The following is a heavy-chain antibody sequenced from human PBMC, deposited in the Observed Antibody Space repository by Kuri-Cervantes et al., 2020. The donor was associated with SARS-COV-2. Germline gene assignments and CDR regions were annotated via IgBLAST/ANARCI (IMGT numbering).Heavy chain of an antibody. CDR2: INSDGSST. CDR3: ARGGVYDGFDI. D-gene: IGHD6-13*01. CDR1: GFTVSSNY. V-gene: IGHV3-74*01. Sequence: GGSLRLSCAASGFTVSSNYMSWVRQAPGKGLVWVSRINSDGSSTSYADSVKGRFTISRDNAKNTLYLQMNSLRAEDTAVYYCARGGVYDGFDIWGQGTMVTVSS. J-gene: IGHJ3*02.